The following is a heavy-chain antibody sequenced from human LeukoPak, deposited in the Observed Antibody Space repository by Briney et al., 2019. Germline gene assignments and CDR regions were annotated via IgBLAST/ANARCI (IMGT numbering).Heavy chain of an antibody. CDR1: GFSLTTYT. J-gene: IGHJ3*02. D-gene: IGHD2-21*01. CDR2: ISGSGGST. CDR3: ARGGSGDIFDI. V-gene: IGHV3-23*01. Sequence: PGGSLRLSCVASGFSLTTYTMNWVRQAPGKGLEWVSAISGSGGSTDYADSVKGRFTISRDNLKNTLYLQMNSLRAEDTAVYYCARGGSGDIFDIWGQGTMVTVSS.